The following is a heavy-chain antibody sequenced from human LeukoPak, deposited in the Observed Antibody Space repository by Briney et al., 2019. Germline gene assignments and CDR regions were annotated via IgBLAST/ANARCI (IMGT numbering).Heavy chain of an antibody. J-gene: IGHJ4*02. V-gene: IGHV3-30*02. CDR1: GFTFSSYG. CDR3: ARDRMTFYFDSSGYSLAY. Sequence: GGSLRLSCAASGFTFSSYGMHWVRQAPGKGLEWVAVIRYDGGNKYYADSVKGRFTISRDNSKNTLYLQMNSLRAEDTAVYYCARDRMTFYFDSSGYSLAYWGQGTLVTVSS. D-gene: IGHD3-22*01. CDR2: IRYDGGNK.